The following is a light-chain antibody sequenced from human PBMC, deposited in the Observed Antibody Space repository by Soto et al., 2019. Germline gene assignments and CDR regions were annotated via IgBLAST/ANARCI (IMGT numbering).Light chain of an antibody. V-gene: IGLV2-11*01. CDR1: SGDVGGYNY. CDR2: DVT. J-gene: IGLJ1*01. Sequence: QSVLAQPRSVSGSPGQSVTISCTGTSGDVGGYNYVSWYQHHPGRAPKRIIYDVTKRPSGVPDRFSGSRSGNTASLTISGLQAEDESEYYCCSYAGRYSYVFGTGTKVTVL. CDR3: CSYAGRYSYV.